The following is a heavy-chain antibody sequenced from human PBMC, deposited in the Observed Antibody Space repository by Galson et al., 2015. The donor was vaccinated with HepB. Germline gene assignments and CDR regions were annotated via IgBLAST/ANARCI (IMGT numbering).Heavy chain of an antibody. CDR1: GFTFSSYA. CDR3: ARESLYGDYNWFDP. CDR2: ISYDGSNK. J-gene: IGHJ5*02. Sequence: SLRLSCAASGFTFSSYAMHWVRQAPGKGLEWVAVISYDGSNKYYADSVKGRFTISRDNSKNTLYLQMNSLRAEDTAVYYCARESLYGDYNWFDPWGQGTLVTVSS. D-gene: IGHD4-17*01. V-gene: IGHV3-30-3*01.